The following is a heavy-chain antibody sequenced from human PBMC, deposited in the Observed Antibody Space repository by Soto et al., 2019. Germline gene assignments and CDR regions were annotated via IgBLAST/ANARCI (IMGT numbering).Heavy chain of an antibody. CDR2: IIPIFGTA. CDR1: GGTFSSYA. D-gene: IGHD2-15*01. CDR3: ASYCSGGSCSTYYYYGMAV. J-gene: IGHJ6*02. Sequence: QVQLVQSGAEVKKPGSSVKVSCKASGGTFSSYAISWVRQAPGQGLEWMGGIIPIFGTANYAQKFQGRVTITADESTSTAYMELSSLRSEDTAVYYCASYCSGGSCSTYYYYGMAVWGQGPTVTVSS. V-gene: IGHV1-69*01.